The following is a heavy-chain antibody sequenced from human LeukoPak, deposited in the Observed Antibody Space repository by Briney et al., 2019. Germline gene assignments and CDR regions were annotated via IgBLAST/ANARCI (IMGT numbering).Heavy chain of an antibody. V-gene: IGHV4-39*07. Sequence: PSETLSLTCTVSGGSISSRGYYWGWIRQPPGKGLEWIGSIYYSGSTYYNPSLKSRVTISVDTSKNQFSLKLSSVTAADTAVYYCARSGGRVDYWGQGTLVTVSS. CDR2: IYYSGST. J-gene: IGHJ4*02. CDR1: GGSISSRGYY. D-gene: IGHD1-26*01. CDR3: ARSGGRVDY.